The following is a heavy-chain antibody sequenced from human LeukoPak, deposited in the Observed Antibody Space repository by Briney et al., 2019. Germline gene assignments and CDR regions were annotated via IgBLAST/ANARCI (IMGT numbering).Heavy chain of an antibody. V-gene: IGHV1-2*02. CDR1: GYTFTGYY. CDR3: AREGELTYYYDSSGYYPDY. Sequence: ASVKVSCRASGYTFTGYYMHWVRQAPGQGLEWMGWINPNSGGTNYAQKFQGRVTMTRDTSISTAYMELSRLRSDDTAVYYCAREGELTYYYDSSGYYPDYWGQGTLVTVSS. D-gene: IGHD3-22*01. J-gene: IGHJ4*02. CDR2: INPNSGGT.